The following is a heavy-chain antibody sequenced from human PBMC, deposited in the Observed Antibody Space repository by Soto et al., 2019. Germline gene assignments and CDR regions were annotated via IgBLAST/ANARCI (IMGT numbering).Heavy chain of an antibody. CDR1: GGSPSRYY. Sequence: SETLSLTCTISGGSPSRYYWTWVRQAAGKGLEWIGNFADSGRSNYSPSLRSRVSISVDTSHTQLSLTLTSVTAADTAVYYCARDEKNDYRGNFGYWGKGPLVTGS. CDR2: FADSGRS. D-gene: IGHD1-26*01. CDR3: ARDEKNDYRGNFGY. J-gene: IGHJ4*02. V-gene: IGHV4-59*12.